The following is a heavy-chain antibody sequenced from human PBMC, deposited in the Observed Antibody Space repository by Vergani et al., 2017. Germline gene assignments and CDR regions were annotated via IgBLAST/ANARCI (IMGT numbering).Heavy chain of an antibody. D-gene: IGHD2-21*02. CDR3: ARGGLMVTARGFDY. Sequence: EVQLVESGGGLVQPGGSLRLSCAASGFTFSSYAMHWVRQAPGKGLEYVSAISSNGGSTYYANSVKGRFTISRDNSKNALYLQMGSLRAADMAVYYCARGGLMVTARGFDYWGQGTLVTVSS. CDR1: GFTFSSYA. V-gene: IGHV3-64*01. CDR2: ISSNGGST. J-gene: IGHJ4*02.